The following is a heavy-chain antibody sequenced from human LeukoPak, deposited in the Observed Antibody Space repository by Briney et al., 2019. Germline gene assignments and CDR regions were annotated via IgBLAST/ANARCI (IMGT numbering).Heavy chain of an antibody. Sequence: SGGSLRLSCAASGFTFSSYAMSWVRQAPGKGLEWVSGISGSGGTTYYAVSVQGRFTISRDNSKNTLYLQMNSLKVEDTAVYYCAKNRWAARIIIDAFDIWGQGTMVTVSS. J-gene: IGHJ3*02. V-gene: IGHV3-23*01. D-gene: IGHD6-6*01. CDR3: AKNRWAARIIIDAFDI. CDR1: GFTFSSYA. CDR2: ISGSGGTT.